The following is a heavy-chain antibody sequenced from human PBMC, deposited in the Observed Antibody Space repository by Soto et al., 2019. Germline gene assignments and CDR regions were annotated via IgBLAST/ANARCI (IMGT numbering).Heavy chain of an antibody. CDR1: GFTFNEYG. V-gene: IGHV3-30*18. CDR3: AKKYDGTYYAGADS. Sequence: HVQLVESGGGVVQPGRSLRLSCAASGFTFNEYGMHWVRQAPGKGLEWVAVISSDGSNRHYADSVKGRFTISSDNSKNTLYLQMSSLRADDTAVYYCAKKYDGTYYAGADSWGQGTLVTVSS. D-gene: IGHD1-26*01. J-gene: IGHJ4*02. CDR2: ISSDGSNR.